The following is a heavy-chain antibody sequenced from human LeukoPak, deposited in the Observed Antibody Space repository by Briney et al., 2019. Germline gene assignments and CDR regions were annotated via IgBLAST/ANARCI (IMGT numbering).Heavy chain of an antibody. J-gene: IGHJ4*02. CDR2: IQYDGSDK. CDR3: ATPSDFLDY. D-gene: IGHD3-10*01. Sequence: GGSLRLSCAVSGFTFSNYGMHWVRQAPGKGLEWVAFIQYDGSDKYYADSVKGRFTISRDNSKNTLYLQINSLRGEDTAVYYCATPSDFLDYWGQGTLVTVSS. CDR1: GFTFSNYG. V-gene: IGHV3-30*02.